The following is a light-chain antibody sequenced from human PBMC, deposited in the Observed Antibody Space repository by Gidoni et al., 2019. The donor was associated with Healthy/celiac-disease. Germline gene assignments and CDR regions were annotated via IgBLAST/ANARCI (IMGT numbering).Light chain of an antibody. Sequence: DIQMTQSPSSLSASVGDRVTITCRASQSISSYLNWYQQKPGKAPKLLIYAASSFQSGVPSRLSGSGSGTDFTLTISSLQPEDFATYYCQQSYSTPAFGGGTKVEIK. CDR1: QSISSY. V-gene: IGKV1-39*01. CDR3: QQSYSTPA. J-gene: IGKJ4*01. CDR2: AAS.